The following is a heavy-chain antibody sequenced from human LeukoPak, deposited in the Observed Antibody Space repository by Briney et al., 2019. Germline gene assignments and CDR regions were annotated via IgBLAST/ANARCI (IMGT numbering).Heavy chain of an antibody. J-gene: IGHJ6*02. D-gene: IGHD2-2*01. CDR3: ARAFEYCSSTSCYEGVYYYYGMDV. Sequence: ASVKVSCKASGYTFTSYDINWVRQDTGQGLEWMGWMNPNSGNTGYAQKFQGRVTMTRNTSISTAYMELSSLRSEDTAVYYCARAFEYCSSTSCYEGVYYYYGMDVWGQGTTVTVSS. V-gene: IGHV1-8*01. CDR2: MNPNSGNT. CDR1: GYTFTSYD.